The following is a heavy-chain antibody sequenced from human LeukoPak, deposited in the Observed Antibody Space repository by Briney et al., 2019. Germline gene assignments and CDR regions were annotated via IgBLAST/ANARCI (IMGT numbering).Heavy chain of an antibody. D-gene: IGHD2-2*01. J-gene: IGHJ4*02. Sequence: GGSLRLSGAASGFTFSSYAMSWVRQAPGKGLEWVSAISGSGGSTYYADSVKARFTISRDNSKNTLYLQMNSLRAEDTAVYYCAKSAVCSSTSCYVEWGQGTLVTVSS. CDR1: GFTFSSYA. CDR2: ISGSGGST. CDR3: AKSAVCSSTSCYVE. V-gene: IGHV3-23*01.